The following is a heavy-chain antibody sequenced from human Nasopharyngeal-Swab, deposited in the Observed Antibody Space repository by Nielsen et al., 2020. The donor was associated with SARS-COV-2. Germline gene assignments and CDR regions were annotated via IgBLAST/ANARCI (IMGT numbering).Heavy chain of an antibody. V-gene: IGHV3-21*01. J-gene: IGHJ4*02. CDR3: LRGDRRDY. Sequence: GGSLRLSCAASGFSFSTYTMNWVRQAPRKGLEWLSSISSDSSAKYHADSVKGRFTISRDNAKNSLYLEMNSLRAEDTAVYYCLRGDRRDYWGPGTLVSVSS. CDR2: ISSDSSAK. CDR1: GFSFSTYT. D-gene: IGHD3-22*01.